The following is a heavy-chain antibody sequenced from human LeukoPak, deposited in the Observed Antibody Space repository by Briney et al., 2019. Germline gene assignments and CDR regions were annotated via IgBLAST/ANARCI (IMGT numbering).Heavy chain of an antibody. CDR1: GGSISSSSYY. J-gene: IGHJ2*01. Sequence: SETLSLTCTVSGGSISSSSYYWGWIRQPPGKGLEWIGSIYYSGSTYYSPSLKSRVTILVDTSKNQFSLKLSSVTAADTAVYYCARTVYSSSWRDNWYFDLWGRGALVTVSS. V-gene: IGHV4-39*01. CDR3: ARTVYSSSWRDNWYFDL. D-gene: IGHD6-13*01. CDR2: IYYSGST.